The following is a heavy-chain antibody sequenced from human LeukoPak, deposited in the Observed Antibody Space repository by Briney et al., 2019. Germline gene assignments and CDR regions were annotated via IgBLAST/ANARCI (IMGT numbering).Heavy chain of an antibody. J-gene: IGHJ3*02. Sequence: PGRSLRLSCAASGFTFSRNAMHWVRQAPGKGLEWVTVISYDGSNKYYADSVKGRLTISRDNSKNTLYLQMNSLRGEDTAVYYCAREEYSNSRGVFDIWGQGTMDTVSS. CDR2: ISYDGSNK. CDR3: AREEYSNSRGVFDI. V-gene: IGHV3-30*04. CDR1: GFTFSRNA. D-gene: IGHD6-6*01.